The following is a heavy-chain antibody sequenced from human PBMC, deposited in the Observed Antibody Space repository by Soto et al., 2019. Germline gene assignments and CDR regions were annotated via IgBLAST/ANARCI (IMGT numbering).Heavy chain of an antibody. CDR2: ISSSSTI. CDR1: GFTFSSYS. V-gene: IGHV3-48*01. Sequence: EVQLVESGGGLVQPGGSLRLSCAASGFTFSSYSMNWVRQAPGKGLEWVSYISSSSTIYYAGSVKGRFTISRDNAKNSLYLQMNSLRAEDTAVYSCARGSIAVAVTIFDYWGQGTLVTVSS. D-gene: IGHD6-19*01. J-gene: IGHJ4*02. CDR3: ARGSIAVAVTIFDY.